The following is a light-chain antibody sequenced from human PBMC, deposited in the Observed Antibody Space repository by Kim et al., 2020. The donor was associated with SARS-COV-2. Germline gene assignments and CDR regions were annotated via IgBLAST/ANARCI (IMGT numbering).Light chain of an antibody. V-gene: IGLV1-51*01. J-gene: IGLJ2*01. Sequence: QKVTISCSGSTPNIGINYVYWYQHLPGTAPKLVIFDDNRRPSGIPDRFSASKSGTSATLDIFGLQTEDEAHYYCGAWDNTLSVGVFGGGTQLTVL. CDR1: TPNIGINY. CDR3: GAWDNTLSVGV. CDR2: DDN.